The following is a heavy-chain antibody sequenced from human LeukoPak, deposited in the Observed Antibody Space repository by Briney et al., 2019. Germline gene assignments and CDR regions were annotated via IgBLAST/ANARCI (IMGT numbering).Heavy chain of an antibody. Sequence: EGSLRLSCSGSGFPVSAFAMHWVRQAPGQGLEYVAALSVNGGITYYANSVKGRFTISTDNSKNTLTLQVTDLRLEDTAVYYCVRAASEGATRVVWFLDIWGRGTVVTVSS. V-gene: IGHV3-64D*06. CDR3: VRAASEGATRVVWFLDI. CDR2: LSVNGGIT. CDR1: GFPVSAFA. D-gene: IGHD2-15*01. J-gene: IGHJ2*01.